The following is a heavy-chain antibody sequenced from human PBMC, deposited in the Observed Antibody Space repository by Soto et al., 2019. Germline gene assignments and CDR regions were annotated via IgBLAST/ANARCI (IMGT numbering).Heavy chain of an antibody. CDR2: ISSSSSYI. J-gene: IGHJ6*02. CDR3: ARDLLLPWTHYYYYGMDV. CDR1: GFTFSSYS. Sequence: PGGSLRLSCAASGFTFSSYSMNWVRQAPGKGLEWVSSISSSSSYIYYADSVKGRFTISRDNAKNSLYLQMNSLRAEDTAVYYCARDLLLPWTHYYYYGMDVWGQGTTVTVSS. V-gene: IGHV3-21*01.